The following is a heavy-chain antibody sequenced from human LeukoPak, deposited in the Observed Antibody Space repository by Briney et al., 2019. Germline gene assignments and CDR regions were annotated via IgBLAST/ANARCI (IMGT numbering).Heavy chain of an antibody. CDR1: GASTSNYY. CDR2: ISYSGRT. J-gene: IGHJ5*02. V-gene: IGHV4-59*01. D-gene: IGHD2-2*01. CDR3: AREPRNYAVGYFDP. Sequence: PSETLSLTCTVSGASTSNYYWSWIRQPPGRGLEWIGYISYSGRTEYNPSLKSRVTISVDTSKNQFSLKLTSVTAADTAVYYCAREPRNYAVGYFDPWGQGALVTVSS.